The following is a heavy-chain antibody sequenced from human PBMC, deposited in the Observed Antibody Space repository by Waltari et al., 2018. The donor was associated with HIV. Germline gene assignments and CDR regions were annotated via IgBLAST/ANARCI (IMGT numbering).Heavy chain of an antibody. D-gene: IGHD3-10*01. CDR2: ISWKSDNL. V-gene: IGHV3-9*01. CDR3: VKDTGVDGSGSLSGMDV. J-gene: IGHJ6*02. CDR1: GFPFDDYA. Sequence: EVQLVESGGGLVQPGRSLRLSCAASGFPFDDYAMPWVRQGPGKGLEWVSSISWKSDNLDYANSVRGRFTISRDNAKKSLYLQMNSLRPEDTALYYCVKDTGVDGSGSLSGMDVWGQGTSVTVS.